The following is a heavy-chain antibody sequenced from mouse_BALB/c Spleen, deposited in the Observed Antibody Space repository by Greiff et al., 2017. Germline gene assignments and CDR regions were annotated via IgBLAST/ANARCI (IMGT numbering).Heavy chain of an antibody. Sequence: QVQLQQSGPSLVQPSQSLSITCTVSGFSLTSYGVHWVRQSPGKGLEWLGVIWRGGSTDYNAAFMSRLSITKDNSKSQVFFKMNSLQADDTAIYYCAKKDYRYDDAMDYWGQGTSVTVSS. J-gene: IGHJ4*01. V-gene: IGHV2-5-1*01. CDR1: GFSLTSYG. CDR2: IWRGGST. D-gene: IGHD2-14*01. CDR3: AKKDYRYDDAMDY.